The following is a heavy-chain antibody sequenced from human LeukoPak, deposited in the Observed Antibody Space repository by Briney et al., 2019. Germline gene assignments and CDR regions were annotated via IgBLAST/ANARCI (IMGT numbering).Heavy chain of an antibody. CDR2: MSWNSGSI. J-gene: IGHJ4*02. D-gene: IGHD6-13*01. Sequence: GGCLRYSCLSSGFAFSHYSLNWVRQAGAKGLEWVSGMSWNSGSIGYADSVKGRFTISRDNAKNSLYLQMNSLRAEDTALYYCAKDFLSVSSNSFIDYWGQGTLVTVSS. CDR1: GFAFSHYS. V-gene: IGHV3-9*01. CDR3: AKDFLSVSSNSFIDY.